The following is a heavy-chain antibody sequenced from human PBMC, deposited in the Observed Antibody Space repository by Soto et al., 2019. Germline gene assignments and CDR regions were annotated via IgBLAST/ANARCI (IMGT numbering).Heavy chain of an antibody. CDR1: GGSISSGGQY. V-gene: IGHV4-31*01. J-gene: IGHJ4*02. CDR3: ARDAAEYYFDY. Sequence: QVQLKESGPGLVKPSQTLSLTCTVSGGSISSGGQYWSWIRQHPGKGLEWIGYIYDSGSTYYNPSLRSLVTISVDTSKKQFSLKLRSVTAADTAVYYCARDAAEYYFDYWGQGTLVTVSS. D-gene: IGHD6-25*01. CDR2: IYDSGST.